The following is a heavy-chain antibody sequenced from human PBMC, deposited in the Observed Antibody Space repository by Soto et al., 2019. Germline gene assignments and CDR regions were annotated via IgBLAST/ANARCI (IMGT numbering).Heavy chain of an antibody. D-gene: IGHD6-19*01. Sequence: GGSLRLSCAASGFTFSSYWMSWVRQAPGKGLEWVANIKQDGSEKYYVDSVKGRFTTSRDNAKNSLYLQMNSLRAEDTAVYYCARDLAGIAVAGTRVGYFDYWGQGTLVTVSS. CDR2: IKQDGSEK. V-gene: IGHV3-7*01. CDR1: GFTFSSYW. CDR3: ARDLAGIAVAGTRVGYFDY. J-gene: IGHJ4*02.